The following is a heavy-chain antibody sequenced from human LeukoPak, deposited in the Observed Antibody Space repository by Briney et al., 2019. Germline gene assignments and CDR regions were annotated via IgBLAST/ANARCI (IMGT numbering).Heavy chain of an antibody. D-gene: IGHD5-24*01. CDR1: GGTFSSYA. CDR3: AREGWLQSEFDY. V-gene: IGHV1-69*13. Sequence: ASVKVSCKASGGTFSSYAISWVRQAPGQGLEWMGGIIPIFGTANYAQKFQGRVTITADESTSTAYMELSSLRSEDTAVYYCAREGWLQSEFDYWGQGTLVTVSS. J-gene: IGHJ4*02. CDR2: IIPIFGTA.